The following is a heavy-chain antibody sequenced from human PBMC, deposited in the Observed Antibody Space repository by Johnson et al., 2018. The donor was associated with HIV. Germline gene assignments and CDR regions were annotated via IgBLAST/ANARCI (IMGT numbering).Heavy chain of an antibody. J-gene: IGHJ3*02. CDR2: ITRNSGSI. CDR1: GFTFDDYA. D-gene: IGHD6-25*01. CDR3: AKLAGNDAFDI. Sequence: VQLVESGGGLVQPGRSLRLSCAASGFTFDDYAMHWVRQAPGKGLEWVSGITRNSGSIGYADSVKGRFTFSRDNAKNSLYLQMNSLRAEDTALYYCAKLAGNDAFDIWGQGTMVTVSS. V-gene: IGHV3-9*01.